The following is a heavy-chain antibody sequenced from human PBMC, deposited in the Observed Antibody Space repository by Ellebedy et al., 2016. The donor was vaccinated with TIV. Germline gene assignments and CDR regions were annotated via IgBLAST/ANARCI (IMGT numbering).Heavy chain of an antibody. CDR3: TRIPLGVDSSGYVDY. Sequence: GESLKISXTASGFTFGDYAMSWFRQAPGKGLEWVGFIRSKAYGGTTEYAASVKGRFTISRDDSKSIAYLQMNSLKTEDTAVYYCTRIPLGVDSSGYVDYWGQGTLVTVSS. J-gene: IGHJ4*02. CDR2: IRSKAYGGTT. V-gene: IGHV3-49*03. D-gene: IGHD3-22*01. CDR1: GFTFGDYA.